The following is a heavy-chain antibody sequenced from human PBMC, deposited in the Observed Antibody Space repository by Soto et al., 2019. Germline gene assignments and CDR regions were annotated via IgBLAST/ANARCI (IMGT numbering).Heavy chain of an antibody. CDR3: TTVPSGWRAPGG. Sequence: EVQLVESGGGLVKPGGSLRLSCAASGFTVTNAWMSWVRQAPGKGLEWVGRIKGKTEGGTTDYAAPVRGRFTMSRDDSRNTLYLQMNSPKTEDTAVYYCTTVPSGWRAPGGWGQGTLVTVSS. J-gene: IGHJ4*02. CDR2: IKGKTEGGTT. CDR1: GFTVTNAW. V-gene: IGHV3-15*01. D-gene: IGHD3-3*01.